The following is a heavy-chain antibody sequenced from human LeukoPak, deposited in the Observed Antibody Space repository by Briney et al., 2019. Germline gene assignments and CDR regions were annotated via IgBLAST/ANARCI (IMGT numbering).Heavy chain of an antibody. D-gene: IGHD3-22*01. V-gene: IGHV1-24*01. Sequence: GGSLRLSCAASGFTFSSYAMHWVRQAPGKGLEWIGGFDPEDGETIYAQKFQGRVTMTEDTSTDTAYMELSSLRSEDTAVYYCATTPPGDSSGYYPWWGQGTLVTVSS. J-gene: IGHJ4*02. CDR1: GFTFSSYA. CDR3: ATTPPGDSSGYYPW. CDR2: FDPEDGET.